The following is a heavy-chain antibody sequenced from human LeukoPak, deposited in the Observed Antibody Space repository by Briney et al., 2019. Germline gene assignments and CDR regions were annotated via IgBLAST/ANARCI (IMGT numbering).Heavy chain of an antibody. J-gene: IGHJ4*02. D-gene: IGHD3-10*01. CDR3: ARGPTYYYGSGSYYNARRLLDY. CDR1: GGSFSGYY. Sequence: SETLSLTCAVYGGSFSGYYWSWIRQPPGKGLEWIGEINHSGSTNYNPSHKSRVTISVDTSKNQFSLKLSSVTAADTAVYYCARGPTYYYGSGSYYNARRLLDYWGQGTLVTVSS. V-gene: IGHV4-34*01. CDR2: INHSGST.